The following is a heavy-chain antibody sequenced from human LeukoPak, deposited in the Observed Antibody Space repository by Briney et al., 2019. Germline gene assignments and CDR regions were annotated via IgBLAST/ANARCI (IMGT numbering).Heavy chain of an antibody. CDR3: AKTPYVPYSHYHFDY. D-gene: IGHD1-26*01. V-gene: IGHV3-23*01. CDR2: LSGSDDTT. CDR1: GFTFSSQT. Sequence: GGSLRLSCAASGFTFSSQTMSWVRQAPGKGLEWVSVLSGSDDTTYYADSVKGRFTISRDNSKNTLYLHMSSLRAEDTAVYYCAKTPYVPYSHYHFDYWGQGTLVTVSS. J-gene: IGHJ4*02.